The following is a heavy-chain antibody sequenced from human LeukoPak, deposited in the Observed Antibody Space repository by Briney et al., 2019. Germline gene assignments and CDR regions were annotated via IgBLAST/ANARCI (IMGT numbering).Heavy chain of an antibody. V-gene: IGHV1-2*02. CDR3: ARRSTVSHDAFDI. CDR2: INPNSGGT. J-gene: IGHJ3*02. D-gene: IGHD4-17*01. Sequence: ASVKVSCKASGYTFTGYYMHWVRQAPGQGLEWMGWINPNSGGTNYAQKFQGRVTMTRDTSISTAYMELSRLRSDDTAVYYCARRSTVSHDAFDIWGQGTMVTVSS. CDR1: GYTFTGYY.